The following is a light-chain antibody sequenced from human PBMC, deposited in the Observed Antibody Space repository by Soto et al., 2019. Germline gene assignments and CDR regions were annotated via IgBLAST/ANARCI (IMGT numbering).Light chain of an antibody. CDR1: QRISTC. J-gene: IGKJ1*01. CDR2: DAS. CDR3: QHYDRYSGT. V-gene: IGKV1-5*01. Sequence: DIQMTQSPSTLSASVGDRVTITCRASQRISTCLAWYQQKPGKVPKLLISDASTLDSGVQSRFRGSGFGTEFTLNINSLQPDDFATYYCQHYDRYSGTFGQGTRVEIK.